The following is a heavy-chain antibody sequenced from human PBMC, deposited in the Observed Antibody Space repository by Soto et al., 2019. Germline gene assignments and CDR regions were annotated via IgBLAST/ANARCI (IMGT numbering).Heavy chain of an antibody. Sequence: SETLSLTCTVSGGSITSSSYYWGWTRQPPGKGLEWIGGIYYSGRSYYNPSLKSRVTMSVDTSKNQFSLTLNSVTAADAAVYYCAAQRTTVVTQAYFDHWCQGTLVTVS. CDR3: AAQRTTVVTQAYFDH. V-gene: IGHV4-39*01. D-gene: IGHD4-17*01. CDR1: GGSITSSSYY. J-gene: IGHJ4*02. CDR2: IYYSGRS.